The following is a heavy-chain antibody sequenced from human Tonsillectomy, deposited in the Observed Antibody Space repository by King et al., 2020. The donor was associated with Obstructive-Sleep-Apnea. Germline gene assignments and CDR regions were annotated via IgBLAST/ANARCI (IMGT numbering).Heavy chain of an antibody. CDR3: ARSPDYDILTGYYNRAFDI. CDR1: GGSISSYY. CDR2: IYYSGST. D-gene: IGHD3-9*01. V-gene: IGHV4-59*08. Sequence: VQLQESGPGLVKPSETLSLTCTVSGGSISSYYWSWIRQPPGKGLEWIGYIYYSGSTNYNPSLKSRVTISVDTSKNQFSLKLTSVTAADTAVCYCARSPDYDILTGYYNRAFDIWGQGTMVTVSS. J-gene: IGHJ3*02.